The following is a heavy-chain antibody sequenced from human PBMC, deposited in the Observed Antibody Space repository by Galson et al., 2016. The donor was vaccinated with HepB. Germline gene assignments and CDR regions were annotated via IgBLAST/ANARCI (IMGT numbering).Heavy chain of an antibody. D-gene: IGHD2-2*01. CDR1: GNSFTSSW. Sequence: QSGAEVKKPGESLRISCKGSGNSFTSSWIGWVRQRPGKGLEWMGIIYLSDSDTRNSPSFQGQVTISADKSISTAYLQWSRLKASDTAMYYCARHLGSYCSSTSCYLHAFDIWGQGTMVTVSS. J-gene: IGHJ3*02. CDR3: ARHLGSYCSSTSCYLHAFDI. CDR2: IYLSDSDT. V-gene: IGHV5-51*01.